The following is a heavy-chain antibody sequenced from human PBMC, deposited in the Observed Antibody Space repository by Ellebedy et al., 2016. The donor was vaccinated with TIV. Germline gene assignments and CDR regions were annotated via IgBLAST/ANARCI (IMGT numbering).Heavy chain of an antibody. CDR1: GYTFTAYY. CDR2: INPSSGGT. CDR3: ARVDGLYGDYASG. V-gene: IGHV1-2*02. Sequence: AASVKVSCKASGYTFTAYYIQWVRQAPGQGLEWMGWINPSSGGTSYAQKFQGRVTMTRDTSITTAYMEVSGLRSDDTAVYYCARVDGLYGDYASGWGQGTLVTVSS. J-gene: IGHJ4*02. D-gene: IGHD4-17*01.